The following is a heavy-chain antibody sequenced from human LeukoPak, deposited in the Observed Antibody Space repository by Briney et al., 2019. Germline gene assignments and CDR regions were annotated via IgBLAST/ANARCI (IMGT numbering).Heavy chain of an antibody. D-gene: IGHD6-19*01. CDR3: ARSLTDSSGWYDLDY. J-gene: IGHJ4*02. Sequence: SPSETLSLTCTVSGGSISSYYWSWIRQPPGKGLEWIGYIYYSGSTNYNPSLKSRVTISVDTSKNQFSLKLSSVTAADTAVYYCARSLTDSSGWYDLDYWGQGTLVTVSS. CDR2: IYYSGST. CDR1: GGSISSYY. V-gene: IGHV4-59*01.